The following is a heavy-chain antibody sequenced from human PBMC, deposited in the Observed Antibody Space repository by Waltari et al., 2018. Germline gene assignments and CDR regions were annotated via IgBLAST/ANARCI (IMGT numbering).Heavy chain of an antibody. CDR3: ARSNGYYRGYYYYYGMDV. J-gene: IGHJ6*02. CDR2: IYHSGST. V-gene: IGHV4-38-2*01. CDR1: GYSISSGYY. D-gene: IGHD3-3*01. Sequence: QVQLQESGPGLVKPSETLSLTCAVSGYSISSGYYWGWIRQPPGKGLEWIGSIYHSGSTYYNPSLKSRVTISVDTSKNQFSLKLSSVTAADTAVYYCARSNGYYRGYYYYYGMDVWGQGTTVTVSS.